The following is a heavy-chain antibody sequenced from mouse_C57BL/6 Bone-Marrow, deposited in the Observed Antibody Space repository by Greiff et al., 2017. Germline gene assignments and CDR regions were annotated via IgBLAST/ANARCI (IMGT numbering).Heavy chain of an antibody. CDR2: IDPETGGT. CDR1: GYTFTDYE. J-gene: IGHJ2*01. V-gene: IGHV1-15*01. CDR3: TRNDSSSLDY. Sequence: QVHVKQSGAELVRPGASVTLSCKASGYTFTDYEMHWVKQTPVHGLEWIGAIDPETGGTAYNQKFKGKAILTADKSSSTAYMELRSLTSEDSAVYYCTRNDSSSLDYWGQGTTLTVSS. D-gene: IGHD1-1*01.